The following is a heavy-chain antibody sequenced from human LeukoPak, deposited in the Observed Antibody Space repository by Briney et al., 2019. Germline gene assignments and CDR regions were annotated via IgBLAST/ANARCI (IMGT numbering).Heavy chain of an antibody. J-gene: IGHJ4*02. CDR3: ARGGSGSYYNPGDY. CDR2: IYSGGST. V-gene: IGHV3-66*01. D-gene: IGHD3-10*01. Sequence: PGGSLRLSCAVYGFTVSNSHMNWVRQAPGKGLEWVSIIYSGGSTYYADSVKGRFTISRDNSKNTLSLQMNSLRVEETAVYYCARGGSGSYYNPGDYWGQGTLVTVSS. CDR1: GFTVSNSH.